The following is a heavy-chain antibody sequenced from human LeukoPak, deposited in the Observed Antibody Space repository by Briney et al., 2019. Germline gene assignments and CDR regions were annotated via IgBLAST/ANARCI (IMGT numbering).Heavy chain of an antibody. CDR2: IEQGGNDK. CDR3: ARLKDDVTKLDY. Sequence: SGGSLRLSCAASGFTFSTYWMTWVRQAPGKGLEWVAGIEQGGNDKYYVDSVKGRFTISRDDARNSLYLQMTRLRVDDTAVYYCARLKDDVTKLDYWGQGTLVSVSS. D-gene: IGHD2-8*01. CDR1: GFTFSTYW. J-gene: IGHJ4*02. V-gene: IGHV3-7*01.